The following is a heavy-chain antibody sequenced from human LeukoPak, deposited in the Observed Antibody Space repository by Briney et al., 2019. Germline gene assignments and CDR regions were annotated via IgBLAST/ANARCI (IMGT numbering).Heavy chain of an antibody. CDR2: ISYDGSNK. J-gene: IGHJ4*02. CDR3: AKDFGGVFDY. Sequence: PGGSLRLSCAASGFTFSSYGMHWVRQAPGKGLEWVAVISYDGSNKYYADSVKGRFTISRDNSKNTLYLQMNSLRAEDTAVYYCAKDFGGVFDYWGQGTLVTVSS. D-gene: IGHD3-10*01. V-gene: IGHV3-30*18. CDR1: GFTFSSYG.